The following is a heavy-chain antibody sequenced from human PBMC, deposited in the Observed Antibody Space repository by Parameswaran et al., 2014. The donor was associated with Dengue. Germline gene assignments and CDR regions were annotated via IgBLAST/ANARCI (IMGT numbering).Heavy chain of an antibody. CDR1: GFSLSTSGVG. CDR2: IYWDDDK. Sequence: SGPTLVKPTQTLTLTCTFSGFSLSTSGVGVGWIRQPPGKALEWLALIYWDDDKRYSPSLKSRLTITKDTSKNQVVLTMTNMDPVDTATYYCAHLENDFWSGYPGENWFDPWGQGTLVTVSS. D-gene: IGHD3-3*01. CDR3: AHLENDFWSGYPGENWFDP. V-gene: IGHV2-5*02. J-gene: IGHJ5*02.